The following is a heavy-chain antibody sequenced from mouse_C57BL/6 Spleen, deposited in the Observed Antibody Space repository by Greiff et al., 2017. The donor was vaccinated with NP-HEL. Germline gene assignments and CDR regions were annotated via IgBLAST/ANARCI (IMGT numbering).Heavy chain of an antibody. J-gene: IGHJ4*01. V-gene: IGHV5-4*01. D-gene: IGHD4-1*01. Sequence: EVQRVESGGGLVKPGGSLKLSCAASGFTFSSYAMSWVRQTPEKRLEWVATISDGGSYTYYPDNVKGRFTISRDNAKNNLYLQMSHLKSEDTAMYYCARDLGRVDYWGQGTSVTVSS. CDR1: GFTFSSYA. CDR3: ARDLGRVDY. CDR2: ISDGGSYT.